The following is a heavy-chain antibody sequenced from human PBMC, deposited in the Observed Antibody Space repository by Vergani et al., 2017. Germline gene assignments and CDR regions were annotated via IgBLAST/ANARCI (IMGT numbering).Heavy chain of an antibody. J-gene: IGHJ4*02. Sequence: QVQLQESGPGLVKPSETLSLTCAVSGYSISSGYYWGWIRQPPGKGLEWIGSIYHSGSTYYNPSLKRRVTISEDTSKNQFSLKRSSVTAADTAVYYCAGQQLVGYYFDYWGQGTLVTVSS. D-gene: IGHD6-13*01. CDR2: IYHSGST. CDR3: AGQQLVGYYFDY. CDR1: GYSISSGYY. V-gene: IGHV4-38-2*01.